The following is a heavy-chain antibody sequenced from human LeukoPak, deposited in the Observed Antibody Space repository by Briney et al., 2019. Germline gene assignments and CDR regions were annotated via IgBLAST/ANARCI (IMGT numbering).Heavy chain of an antibody. D-gene: IGHD1-7*01. CDR1: GYSFIDYW. CDR2: IYPRDSDT. CDR3: ARQNWNYHWGAFDI. V-gene: IGHV5-51*01. J-gene: IGHJ3*02. Sequence: GESLKISCKGSGYSFIDYWIGWVRQMPGKGLEWMGIIYPRDSDTIYSPSFQGQVTISADKSISTAYLQWSSLKASDTAMYYFARQNWNYHWGAFDIWGQGTMVTVSS.